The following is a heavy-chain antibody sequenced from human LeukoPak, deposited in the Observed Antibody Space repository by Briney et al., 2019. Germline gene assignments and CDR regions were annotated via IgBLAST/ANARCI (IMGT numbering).Heavy chain of an antibody. V-gene: IGHV3-23*01. CDR3: AKGVFYYDSSGYYYYY. D-gene: IGHD3-22*01. CDR2: ISGSGGST. J-gene: IGHJ4*02. CDR1: GFTFSSYA. Sequence: GGSLRLSCAASGFTFSSYAMSWVRQAPGKGLEWVSAISGSGGSTYYADSVKGRFTISRDNSKNTLYLQMNSLRAEDTAVCYCAKGVFYYDSSGYYYYYWGQGTLVTVSS.